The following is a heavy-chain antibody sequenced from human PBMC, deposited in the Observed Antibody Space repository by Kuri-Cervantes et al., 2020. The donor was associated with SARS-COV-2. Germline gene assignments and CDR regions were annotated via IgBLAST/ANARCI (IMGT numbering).Heavy chain of an antibody. V-gene: IGHV4-59*01. CDR3: ARGGYDFWSGPKHQFDY. D-gene: IGHD3-3*01. CDR1: GGSISN. CDR2: IYYSGST. J-gene: IGHJ4*02. Sequence: GSLRLSCTVSGGSISNIRQPPGKGLEWIGYIYYSGSTNYNPSLKSRVTISVDTSKNQFSLKLSSVTAADTAVYYCARGGYDFWSGPKHQFDYWGQGTLVTVSS.